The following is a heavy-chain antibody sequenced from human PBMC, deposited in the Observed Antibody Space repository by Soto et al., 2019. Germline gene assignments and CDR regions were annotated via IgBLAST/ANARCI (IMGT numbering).Heavy chain of an antibody. J-gene: IGHJ4*02. V-gene: IGHV3-11*01. Sequence: VGSLRLSCTGSGFDFGDYYMSWIRQAPGKGLEWVSYIDSGDGTTYYTDSVKGRFTISRDNAKKTVYLQTSSLRVEDTALYYCVRPYYSSSWFPFDRWGQRTLVTVSS. CDR3: VRPYYSSSWFPFDR. D-gene: IGHD6-13*01. CDR2: IDSGDGTT. CDR1: GFDFGDYY.